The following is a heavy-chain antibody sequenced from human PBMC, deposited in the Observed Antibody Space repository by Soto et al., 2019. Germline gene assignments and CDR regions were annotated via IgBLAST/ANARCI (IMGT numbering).Heavy chain of an antibody. CDR1: GYTFTSYG. J-gene: IGHJ4*02. D-gene: IGHD2-15*01. CDR2: ISAYNGNT. Sequence: ASVKVSCKASGYTFTSYGISWVRQAPGQGLEWMGWISAYNGNTNYAQKLQGRVTMTTDTSTSTAYMELRSLRSDDTAVYYCARVTGYCSGGSCYSFIAVAGTGFDYWGQGTLVTVSS. V-gene: IGHV1-18*01. CDR3: ARVTGYCSGGSCYSFIAVAGTGFDY.